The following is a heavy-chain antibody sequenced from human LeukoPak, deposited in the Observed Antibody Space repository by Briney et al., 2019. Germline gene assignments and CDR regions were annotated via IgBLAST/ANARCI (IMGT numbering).Heavy chain of an antibody. Sequence: GGSLRLSCAASGFTFSSYGMHWVRQAPGKGLEWVAVISYDGSNKYYADSVKGRFTISRDNSKNTLYLQMNSLRAEDTAVYYCAKLIAAASNRNFDYWGQGTLVTVSS. CDR2: ISYDGSNK. CDR3: AKLIAAASNRNFDY. CDR1: GFTFSSYG. D-gene: IGHD6-13*01. J-gene: IGHJ4*02. V-gene: IGHV3-30*18.